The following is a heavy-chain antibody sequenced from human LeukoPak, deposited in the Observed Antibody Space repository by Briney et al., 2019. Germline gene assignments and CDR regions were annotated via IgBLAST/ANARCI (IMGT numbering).Heavy chain of an antibody. J-gene: IGHJ3*02. V-gene: IGHV3-21*04. CDR2: ISSSSSYI. CDR1: GFTFSSYS. CDR3: AREGAAAAASDAFDI. D-gene: IGHD2-2*01. Sequence: GGSLRLSCAASGFTFSSYSMNWVRQAPGKGLEWVSSISSSSSYIYYADSVKGRFTISRDNAKNSLYLQMNSLRADDTALYYCAREGAAAAASDAFDIWGQGTMVTVSS.